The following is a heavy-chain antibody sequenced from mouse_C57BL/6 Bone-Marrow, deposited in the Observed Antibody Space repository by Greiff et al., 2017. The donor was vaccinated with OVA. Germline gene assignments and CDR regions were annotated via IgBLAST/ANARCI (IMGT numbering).Heavy chain of an antibody. Sequence: VKLQQPGAELVKPGASVKMSCKASGYTFTSYWITWVKQRPGQGLEWIGDIYPGSGSTNYNEKFKSKATLTVDTSSSTAYMQLSSLTSEDSAVYYCARGGFTTVVATVPDYWGQGTTLTVSS. CDR2: IYPGSGST. V-gene: IGHV1-55*01. CDR3: ARGGFTTVVATVPDY. D-gene: IGHD1-1*01. CDR1: GYTFTSYW. J-gene: IGHJ2*01.